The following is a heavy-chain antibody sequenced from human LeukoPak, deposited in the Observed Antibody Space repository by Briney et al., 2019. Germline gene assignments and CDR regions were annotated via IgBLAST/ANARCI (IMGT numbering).Heavy chain of an antibody. CDR2: FDLEDGET. CDR1: GYTLSELS. CDR3: AAGEVGQLFDY. Sequence: ASVKVSCKVSGYTLSELSMHWVRQAPGKGLEWMGGFDLEDGETIYVQKFQGRVTMTEDTSTDTAYMELSSLRPDDTAVYFCAAGEVGQLFDYWGQGTLVTVSP. D-gene: IGHD5-24*01. V-gene: IGHV1-24*01. J-gene: IGHJ4*02.